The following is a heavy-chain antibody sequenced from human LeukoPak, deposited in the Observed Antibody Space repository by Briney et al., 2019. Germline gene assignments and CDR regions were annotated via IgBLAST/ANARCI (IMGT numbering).Heavy chain of an antibody. V-gene: IGHV1-69*13. CDR1: GGTFSSYA. CDR2: IIPIFGTA. CDR3: ASERGLEYTRLTNAFDI. J-gene: IGHJ3*02. Sequence: GASVKVSCKASGGTFSSYAISWVRQAPGQGLEWMGGIIPIFGTANYAQKFQGRVTITADESTSTAYMELSSLRSEDTAVYYCASERGLEYTRLTNAFDIWGQGTMVTVSS. D-gene: IGHD6-6*01.